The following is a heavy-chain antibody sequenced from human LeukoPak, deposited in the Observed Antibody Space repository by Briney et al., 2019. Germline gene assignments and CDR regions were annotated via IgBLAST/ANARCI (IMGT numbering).Heavy chain of an antibody. CDR3: ARRGTGHGMDV. J-gene: IGHJ6*02. CDR1: GFTFNNYW. Sequence: GGSLRLSCAASGFTFNNYWIHWVRQVPGKGLVWASRINNDGSSASYVDSVKGRFTISRDNAKNTLFLQMNSLRAEDTAVYYCARRGTGHGMDVWGQGTTVIVSS. D-gene: IGHD1-1*01. V-gene: IGHV3-74*01. CDR2: INNDGSSA.